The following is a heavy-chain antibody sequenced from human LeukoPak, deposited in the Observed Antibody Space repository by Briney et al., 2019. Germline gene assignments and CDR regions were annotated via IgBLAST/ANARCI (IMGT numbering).Heavy chain of an antibody. J-gene: IGHJ4*02. Sequence: GGSLRLSCATSGLTFTSAWLTWVRQAPGKGLEWISIISYGGGTTYYAGSVKGRFTTSRDNSKNTLYLEMNSLRAEDTAVYYCAKGNRGPAATNYFDYWGQGTLVTVSS. D-gene: IGHD2-2*01. CDR1: GLTFTSAW. CDR2: ISYGGGTT. V-gene: IGHV3-23*01. CDR3: AKGNRGPAATNYFDY.